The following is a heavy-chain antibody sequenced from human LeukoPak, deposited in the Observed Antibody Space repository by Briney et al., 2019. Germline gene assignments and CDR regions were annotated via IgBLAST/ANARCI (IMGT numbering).Heavy chain of an antibody. CDR3: GRGQPHGSGRFLDS. V-gene: IGHV3-72*01. CDR1: GFTFSDHY. D-gene: IGHD6-19*01. J-gene: IGHJ4*02. Sequence: GGSLRLSCAASGFTFSDHYMDWVRQAPGKGLEWVGRIRNKANSYTTQYAASVKGRFTISRDDSKNSLYLQMNSLGTEDTAVYYCGRGQPHGSGRFLDSWGQGILVTVSS. CDR2: IRNKANSYTT.